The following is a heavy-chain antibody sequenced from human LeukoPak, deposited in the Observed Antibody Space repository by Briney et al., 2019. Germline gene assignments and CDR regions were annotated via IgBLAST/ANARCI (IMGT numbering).Heavy chain of an antibody. CDR2: INQDGSEK. V-gene: IGHV3-7*01. Sequence: GGSLRLSCAASGFTFSNYWINWVRQAPGKGLEWVANINQDGSEKYYVDSVKGRFTISRDNAKDSLYLQMSSLRAEDTAVYYCARTYRNGDKVCSVYWGQGTLVTVSS. D-gene: IGHD5-24*01. CDR3: ARTYRNGDKVCSVY. J-gene: IGHJ4*02. CDR1: GFTFSNYW.